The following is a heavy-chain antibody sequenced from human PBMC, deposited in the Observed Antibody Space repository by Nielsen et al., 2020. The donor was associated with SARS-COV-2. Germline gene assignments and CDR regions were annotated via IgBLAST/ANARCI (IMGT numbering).Heavy chain of an antibody. CDR2: IYSGGST. J-gene: IGHJ3*02. CDR1: GFTVSSNY. Sequence: GESLKISCAASGFTVSSNYMSWVRQAPGKGLEWVSVIYSGGSTYYADSVKGRFTISRHNSKNTLYLQMNSLRAEGTAVYYCARISVVGATLDAFDIWGQGTMVTVSS. D-gene: IGHD1-26*01. V-gene: IGHV3-53*04. CDR3: ARISVVGATLDAFDI.